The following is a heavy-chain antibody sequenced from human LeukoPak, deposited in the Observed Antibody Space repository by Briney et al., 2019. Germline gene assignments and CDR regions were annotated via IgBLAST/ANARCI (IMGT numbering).Heavy chain of an antibody. D-gene: IGHD3-10*01. CDR1: GFTFSTYG. Sequence: GGSLRLSCAASGFTFSTYGMHWVRQALGKGLEWVTFIRYDGNKKYYADSVKGRFTISRDNSKNMLYLQMNSLRAEDTAMYYCAKDLGYYGSGRNYFDYWGQGTLVTVSS. V-gene: IGHV3-30*02. CDR2: IRYDGNKK. CDR3: AKDLGYYGSGRNYFDY. J-gene: IGHJ4*02.